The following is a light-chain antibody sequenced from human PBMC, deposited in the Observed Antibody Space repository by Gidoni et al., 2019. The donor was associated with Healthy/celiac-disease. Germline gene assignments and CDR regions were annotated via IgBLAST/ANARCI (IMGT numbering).Light chain of an antibody. Sequence: QSVLTQPPSVSGAPWQRVTISCTGSSSNIGAGYAVHWYQQLPGTAPKLLIYGNSNRPSGVPDRFSGSKSGTSASLAITGLQAEDEADYYCQSYDSSLVWVFGGGTKLTVL. V-gene: IGLV1-40*01. J-gene: IGLJ3*02. CDR3: QSYDSSLVWV. CDR2: GNS. CDR1: SSNIGAGYA.